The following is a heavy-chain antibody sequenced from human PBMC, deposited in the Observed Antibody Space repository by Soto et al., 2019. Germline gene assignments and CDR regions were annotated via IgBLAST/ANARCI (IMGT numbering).Heavy chain of an antibody. CDR2: IMPTVDSA. D-gene: IGHD3-10*01. Sequence: VQLVQSGAEVKTPGSSVKVSCKASGGTLSDYAISWVRQAPGQGLEWMGGIMPTVDSANYAQNFQGRLTISADESTSTANLELSSRRSDDTAVYYCAVAAVREIMAQESSGMAVWGQGTTVIVSS. J-gene: IGHJ6*02. V-gene: IGHV1-69*01. CDR3: AVAAVREIMAQESSGMAV. CDR1: GGTLSDYA.